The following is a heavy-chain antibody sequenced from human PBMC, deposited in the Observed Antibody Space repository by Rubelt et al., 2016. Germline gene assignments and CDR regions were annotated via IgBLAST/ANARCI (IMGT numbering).Heavy chain of an antibody. V-gene: IGHV1-3*01. Sequence: QVQLVQSGAEVKRPGASVKVSCKASGYPFATYAMHWVRQAPGQRLEWMGWIDAGTGDTKYSINLQGRVTVTRDTSASTAYRGRSSLRSEDSAVYYCARFALPAVTTAYYYYALDVWGQGTTVTVSS. J-gene: IGHJ6*01. CDR3: ARFALPAVTTAYYYYALDV. CDR2: IDAGTGDT. CDR1: GYPFATYA. D-gene: IGHD4-17*01.